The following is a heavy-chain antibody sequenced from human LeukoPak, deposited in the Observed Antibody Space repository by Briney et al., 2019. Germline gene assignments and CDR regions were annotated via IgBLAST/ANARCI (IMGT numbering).Heavy chain of an antibody. J-gene: IGHJ4*02. D-gene: IGHD5-24*01. V-gene: IGHV4-34*01. CDR1: GGSFSGYY. CDR3: ARARDGYNYLGLFDY. CDR2: INHSGST. Sequence: SETLSLTCAVYGGSFSGYYWSWIRQPPGKGLEWIGEINHSGSTNYNPSLKSRVTISVDTSKNQFSLKLSSVTAADTAVYYCARARDGYNYLGLFDYWGQGTLVTVSS.